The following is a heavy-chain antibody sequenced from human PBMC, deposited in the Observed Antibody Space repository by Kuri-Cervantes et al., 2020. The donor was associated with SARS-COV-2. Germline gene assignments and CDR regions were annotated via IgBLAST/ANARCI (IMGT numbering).Heavy chain of an antibody. D-gene: IGHD1-26*01. CDR1: GGTFSSYA. CDR3: TRDSGGSYLDY. J-gene: IGHJ4*02. V-gene: IGHV1-69*04. Sequence: SVKVSCKASGGTFSSYAISWVRQAPGRGLEWMGKIIPTLGVTHYAPSLRGRATFTADKSTTTVYMELISLTSDDTAVYYCTRDSGGSYLDYWGQGTLVTVSS. CDR2: IIPTLGVT.